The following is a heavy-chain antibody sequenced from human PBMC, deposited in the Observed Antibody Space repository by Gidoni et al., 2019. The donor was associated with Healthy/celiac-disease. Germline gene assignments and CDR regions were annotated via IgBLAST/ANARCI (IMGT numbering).Heavy chain of an antibody. J-gene: IGHJ4*02. CDR1: GFTFSSYG. D-gene: IGHD3-22*01. CDR2: IWYDGSNK. CDR3: ARDPADYYDSSGYGHGGLDY. V-gene: IGHV3-33*01. Sequence: QVQLVESGGGVVQPGRSLRLSCAASGFTFSSYGLHWVRQAPGKGLEWVAVIWYDGSNKYYADSVKGRFTISRDNSKNTLYLQMNSLRAEDTAVYYCARDPADYYDSSGYGHGGLDYWGQGTLVTVSS.